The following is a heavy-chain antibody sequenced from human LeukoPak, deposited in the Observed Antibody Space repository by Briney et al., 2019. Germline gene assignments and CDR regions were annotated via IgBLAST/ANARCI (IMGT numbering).Heavy chain of an antibody. J-gene: IGHJ4*02. CDR3: ARGGDIVVVEAAVTDFDY. CDR1: GYTFTSYY. D-gene: IGHD2-15*01. CDR2: INPSGGTT. Sequence: EASVKVSCKASGYTFTSYYMHWVRQAPGQGLEWMGIINPSGGTTTYAQKFQGRVTMTRDTSTSTVYMELSSLRSEDTAVYYCARGGDIVVVEAAVTDFDYWGQGTLVTVSS. V-gene: IGHV1-46*01.